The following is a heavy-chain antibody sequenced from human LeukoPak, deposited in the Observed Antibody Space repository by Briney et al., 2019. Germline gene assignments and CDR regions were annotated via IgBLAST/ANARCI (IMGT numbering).Heavy chain of an antibody. CDR2: IKTDGSEK. D-gene: IGHD3-9*01. CDR3: ARDYTGYFP. V-gene: IGHV3-7*03. Sequence: GGSLRLSCEASGFTFSSYWMSWVRQAPGRGLEWVANIKTDGSEKYYVDSVKGRFTISRDNAKNSLYLQMNSLRAEDTAVYYCARDYTGYFPWGQGTLVIASS. CDR1: GFTFSSYW. J-gene: IGHJ5*02.